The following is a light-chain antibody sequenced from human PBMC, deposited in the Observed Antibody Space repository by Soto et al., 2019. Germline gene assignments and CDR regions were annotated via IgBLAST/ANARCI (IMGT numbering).Light chain of an antibody. CDR1: QSVSSSY. CDR3: QQYGSSPGT. V-gene: IGKV3-20*01. J-gene: IGKJ1*01. Sequence: EIVLTQSPGTLSLSPGERATLSCRASQSVSSSYLAWYQQKPGQAPRLLIYGASSRATGIPDRFSGSGSVTDFTLTISRLEPEDFAGYYCQQYGSSPGTFGQGTKVEIK. CDR2: GAS.